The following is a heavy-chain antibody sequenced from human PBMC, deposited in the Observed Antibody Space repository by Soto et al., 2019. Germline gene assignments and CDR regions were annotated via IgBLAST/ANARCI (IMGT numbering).Heavy chain of an antibody. Sequence: TGGSLRLSCAASGFTFSSYGMHWVRQAPGKGLEWVSRINSDGSSTSYADSVKGRFTISRDSAKNTLYLQMNSLRAEDTAVYYCARDDYGDYATRYWGQGTLVTVSS. CDR2: INSDGSST. V-gene: IGHV3-74*01. CDR3: ARDDYGDYATRY. CDR1: GFTFSSYG. J-gene: IGHJ4*02. D-gene: IGHD4-17*01.